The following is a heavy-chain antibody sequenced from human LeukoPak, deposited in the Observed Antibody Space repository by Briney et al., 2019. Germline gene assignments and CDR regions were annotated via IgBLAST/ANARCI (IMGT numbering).Heavy chain of an antibody. CDR2: INPNSGGT. J-gene: IGHJ4*02. Sequence: ASVKVSCKASGYTFTGYYMRWVRQAPGQGFEWMGWINPNSGGTNYAQKFQGRVTMTTDTSISTAYMELSRLRSDDTAVYYCARVSIKGFGGQYYFDYWGQGTLVTVSS. D-gene: IGHD2-15*01. V-gene: IGHV1-2*02. CDR3: ARVSIKGFGGQYYFDY. CDR1: GYTFTGYY.